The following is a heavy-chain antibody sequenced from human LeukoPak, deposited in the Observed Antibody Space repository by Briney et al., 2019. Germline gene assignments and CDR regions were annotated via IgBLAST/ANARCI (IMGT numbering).Heavy chain of an antibody. Sequence: GESLKISCKGSGYSFTSYWIGWVRQMPGKGLEWMGIIYPGDSDTRYSPSFQGQVTISADKSISTAYLQWSSLKASDTAMYYCARLRALSGSYYEGIDYWGQGTLVTVSS. CDR2: IYPGDSDT. V-gene: IGHV5-51*01. J-gene: IGHJ4*02. D-gene: IGHD1-26*01. CDR3: ARLRALSGSYYEGIDY. CDR1: GYSFTSYW.